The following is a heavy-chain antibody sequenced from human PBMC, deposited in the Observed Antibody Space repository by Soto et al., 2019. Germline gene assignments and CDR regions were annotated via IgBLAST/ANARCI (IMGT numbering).Heavy chain of an antibody. CDR3: ARAPRGLGVHYYYGLDV. Sequence: QVQLQESGPGLVKPSETLSLTCSVSGGSIGTYYWNWIRQPPGKGLEWIGYIYYSGSTNYNPSLKSRVTISVDTSRNQFSLKLSSVTAADTAVYYCARAPRGLGVHYYYGLDVWGQGTTVTVSS. D-gene: IGHD3-16*01. CDR1: GGSIGTYY. J-gene: IGHJ6*02. V-gene: IGHV4-59*01. CDR2: IYYSGST.